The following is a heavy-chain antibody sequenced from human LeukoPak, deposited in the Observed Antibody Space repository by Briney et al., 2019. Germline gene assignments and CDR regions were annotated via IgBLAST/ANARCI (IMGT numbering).Heavy chain of an antibody. J-gene: IGHJ4*02. CDR2: ADYSGGT. D-gene: IGHD6-19*01. CDR3: ARERGEDYSSGWYKTNFFDN. V-gene: IGHV4-39*07. Sequence: PSETLSLTCTVSDGSISSYYWSWIRQPPGKGLEWIASADYSGGTYYNPSLESRVAISADMSKNQISLRLSSVTAADTALYYCARERGEDYSSGWYKTNFFDNWGQGTRVTVSS. CDR1: DGSISSYY.